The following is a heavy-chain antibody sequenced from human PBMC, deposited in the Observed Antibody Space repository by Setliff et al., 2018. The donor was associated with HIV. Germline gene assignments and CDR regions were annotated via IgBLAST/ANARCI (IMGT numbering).Heavy chain of an antibody. CDR1: GYTFTSYG. J-gene: IGHJ6*03. V-gene: IGHV1-18*01. D-gene: IGHD3-10*01. CDR3: ARVGEGSGTYYYYYYYMDV. Sequence: GASVKVSCKASGYTFTSYGISWVRQAPGQGLEWMGWISAYSGNTNYAQKIQGRVTMTTDTSTSTAYMELRSLRSDDTAVYYCARVGEGSGTYYYYYYYMDVWGKGTTVTVSS. CDR2: ISAYSGNT.